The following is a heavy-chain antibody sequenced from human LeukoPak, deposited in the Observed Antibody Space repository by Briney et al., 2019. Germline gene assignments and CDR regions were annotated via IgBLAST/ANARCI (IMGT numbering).Heavy chain of an antibody. CDR2: ISTSSSYI. V-gene: IGHV3-21*01. J-gene: IGHJ4*02. Sequence: GGSLRLSCAASGFTFSTYSMNWVRQAPGKGLEWVSFISTSSSYIYYADSVKGQFTISRDNAKNSLYLQMNSLRADDTAVYYCAREAVQYSSSWYYFDYWGQGALVTVSS. D-gene: IGHD6-13*01. CDR1: GFTFSTYS. CDR3: AREAVQYSSSWYYFDY.